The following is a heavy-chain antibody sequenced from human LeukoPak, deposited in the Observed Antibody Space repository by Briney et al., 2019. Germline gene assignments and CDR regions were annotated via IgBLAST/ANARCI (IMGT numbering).Heavy chain of an antibody. D-gene: IGHD3-22*01. Sequence: PSETLSLTCTVSVGSISVSYWSWIRHPPGKGRGWIGYIYYSGSTKYNPSLKSRVTMSVDTSRNQFSLKLSSVTAADTAVYYCARGGLENGYHSNDGFDIWGQGTMVTVSS. J-gene: IGHJ3*02. CDR3: ARGGLENGYHSNDGFDI. CDR1: VGSISVSY. V-gene: IGHV4-59*01. CDR2: IYYSGST.